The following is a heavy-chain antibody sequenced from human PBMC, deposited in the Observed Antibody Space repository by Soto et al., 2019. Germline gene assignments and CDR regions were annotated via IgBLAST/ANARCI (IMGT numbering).Heavy chain of an antibody. CDR3: ARDVGCGGDCYAPPDNWFDP. CDR2: INPSGGST. V-gene: IGHV1-46*01. D-gene: IGHD2-21*02. J-gene: IGHJ5*02. Sequence: GASVKVSCKASGYTFTSYYMHWVRQAPGQGLEWMGIINPSGGSTSYAQKFQGRVSMTRDTSTSTVYMELSSLRSEDTAVYYCARDVGCGGDCYAPPDNWFDPWGQGTLVTVSS. CDR1: GYTFTSYY.